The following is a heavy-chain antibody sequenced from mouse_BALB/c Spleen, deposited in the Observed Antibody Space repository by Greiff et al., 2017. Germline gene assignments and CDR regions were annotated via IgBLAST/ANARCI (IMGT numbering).Heavy chain of an antibody. D-gene: IGHD1-1*01. Sequence: LVEPGGGLVQPGGSRKLSCAASGFTFSSFGMHWVRQAPEKGLEWVAYISSGSSTIYYADTVKGRFTISRDNPKNTLFLQMTSLRSEDTAMYYCARSGYYGSSYDYFDYWGQGTTLTVSA. CDR1: GFTFSSFG. V-gene: IGHV5-17*02. J-gene: IGHJ2*01. CDR2: ISSGSSTI. CDR3: ARSGYYGSSYDYFDY.